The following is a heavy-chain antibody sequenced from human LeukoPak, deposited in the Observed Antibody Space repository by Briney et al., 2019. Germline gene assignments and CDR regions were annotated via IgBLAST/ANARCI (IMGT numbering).Heavy chain of an antibody. D-gene: IGHD3-22*01. Sequence: GASVKVSCKASCYTFTSYGISWVRQAPGQGLEWMGWISGYNANTNYAQKVQGRVTMTTDTSTSTAYMELRSLRSDDTAVYYCARVLGYSSGYFPLDYWGQGTLVTVSS. CDR1: CYTFTSYG. V-gene: IGHV1-18*01. CDR3: ARVLGYSSGYFPLDY. J-gene: IGHJ4*02. CDR2: ISGYNANT.